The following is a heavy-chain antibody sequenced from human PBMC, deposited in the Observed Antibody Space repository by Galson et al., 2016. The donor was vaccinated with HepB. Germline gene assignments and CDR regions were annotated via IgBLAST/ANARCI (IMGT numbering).Heavy chain of an antibody. CDR3: AKARGQWLGFDP. Sequence: SLRLSCAASGFNFNIYAMAWVRQAAGKGLEWVSAISGGDGRTYYADSVRGRFTISRDKSKNTLYLQMDSLRVEDTAIYYCAKARGQWLGFDPWGQGTLVTVSS. V-gene: IGHV3-23*01. J-gene: IGHJ5*02. CDR2: ISGGDGRT. D-gene: IGHD6-19*01. CDR1: GFNFNIYA.